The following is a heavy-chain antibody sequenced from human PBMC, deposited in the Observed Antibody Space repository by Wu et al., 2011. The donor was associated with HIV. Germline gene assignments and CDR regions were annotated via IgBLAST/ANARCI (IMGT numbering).Heavy chain of an antibody. D-gene: IGHD2-2*01. CDR2: INPSGGST. J-gene: IGHJ6*02. CDR1: GYTFTSYY. Sequence: VQAGAEVKKPGASVKVSCKASGYTFTSYYMHWVRQAPGQGLEWMGIINPSGGSTSHAQKFQGRVTMTRDTSTSTVYMEVSSLRSEDTAVYYCARGGSVEGYCSSTKCYYGMDVWGQGTTVTVSS. CDR3: ARGGSVEGYCSSTKCYYGMDV. V-gene: IGHV1-46*01.